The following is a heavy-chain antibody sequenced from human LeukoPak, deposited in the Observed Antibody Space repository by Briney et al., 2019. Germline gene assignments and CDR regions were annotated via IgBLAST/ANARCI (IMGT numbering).Heavy chain of an antibody. CDR3: AKEGPEYSSSWPYYYYYMDV. V-gene: IGHV3-53*05. D-gene: IGHD6-13*01. Sequence: GGSLRLSCAASGFTVSSNYMSWVRQAPGKGLEWVSVIYSGGSTYYADSVKGRFTISRDNSKNMLYLQMNSLRPEDTAVYYCAKEGPEYSSSWPYYYYYMDVWGKGTTVTISS. CDR1: GFTVSSNY. CDR2: IYSGGST. J-gene: IGHJ6*03.